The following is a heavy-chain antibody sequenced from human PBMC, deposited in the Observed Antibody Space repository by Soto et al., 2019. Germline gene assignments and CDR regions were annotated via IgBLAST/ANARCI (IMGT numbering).Heavy chain of an antibody. CDR3: AKEALTILEEHNWFDP. V-gene: IGHV3-30*18. J-gene: IGHJ5*02. CDR2: ISYDGSNK. Sequence: GGSLRLSCAASGFTFSSYGMHWVRQAPGKGLEWVAVISYDGSNKYYADSVKGRFTISRDNSKNTLYLQMNSLRAEDTAVYYCAKEALTILEEHNWFDPWGQGTLVTVSS. D-gene: IGHD3-3*01. CDR1: GFTFSSYG.